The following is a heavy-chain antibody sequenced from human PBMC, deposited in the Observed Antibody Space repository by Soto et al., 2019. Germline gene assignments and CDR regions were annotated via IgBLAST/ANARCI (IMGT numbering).Heavy chain of an antibody. D-gene: IGHD1-1*01. CDR2: IIPIFGTA. J-gene: IGHJ4*02. CDR3: ARAGQSTTTLYYFDY. Sequence: QVQLVQSGAEAKKPGSSVKVSCKASGGTFSNYAVCWVRQAPGQGLEWMGGIIPIFGTANYAQKFQGRVTITADESTSTAYMELSSLRSEDTAVYYCARAGQSTTTLYYFDYWGQGTLVTVSS. V-gene: IGHV1-69*12. CDR1: GGTFSNYA.